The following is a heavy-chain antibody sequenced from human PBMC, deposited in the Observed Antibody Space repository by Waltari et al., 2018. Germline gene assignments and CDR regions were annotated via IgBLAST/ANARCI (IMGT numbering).Heavy chain of an antibody. CDR2: IYYDGTT. D-gene: IGHD2-2*01. Sequence: QVQLQDSGPGLVKASETLSLTCDVSGYAVNSGCYWGWIRQAPGKGLEWVATIYYDGTTFYSPSLKSRLSVSMDTSKNQISLTLKSVTAADTAVYYCTRQVLGYCTSAACRRLESWGRGTLVTVSS. CDR3: TRQVLGYCTSAACRRLES. CDR1: GYAVNSGCY. V-gene: IGHV4-38-2*01. J-gene: IGHJ4*02.